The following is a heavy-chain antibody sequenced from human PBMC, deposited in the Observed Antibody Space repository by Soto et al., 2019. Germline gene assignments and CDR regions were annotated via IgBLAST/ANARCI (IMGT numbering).Heavy chain of an antibody. D-gene: IGHD6-13*01. CDR1: GFSLSTSGVG. J-gene: IGHJ6*02. CDR2: IYWDDDK. CDR3: AQSSGQQLTTDRGYSYGMDV. V-gene: IGHV2-5*02. Sequence: QITLKESGPTLVKPTQTLTLTCTFSGFSLSTSGVGVGWIRQPPGKALEWLALIYWDDDKRYSPSLKSRLTLTKDTPNDQVVLTMTNMDPVDTATYYCAQSSGQQLTTDRGYSYGMDVWGQGTTVTVSS.